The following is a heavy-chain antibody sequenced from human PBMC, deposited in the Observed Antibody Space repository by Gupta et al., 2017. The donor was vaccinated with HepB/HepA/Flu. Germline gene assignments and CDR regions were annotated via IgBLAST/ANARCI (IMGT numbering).Heavy chain of an antibody. Sequence: QVQLVESGGGLVKPGGSLRLYCAASGFSFSDYYMSWVRQAPGKGLEWVAYISYGGNAIRYPDSVKDRFTASRDNTQNFLYLQMSSLRVEDTAVYYCARQGGAMDVWGKGTTVTVAS. CDR1: GFSFSDYY. D-gene: IGHD1-26*01. V-gene: IGHV3-11*04. J-gene: IGHJ6*03. CDR3: ARQGGAMDV. CDR2: ISYGGNAI.